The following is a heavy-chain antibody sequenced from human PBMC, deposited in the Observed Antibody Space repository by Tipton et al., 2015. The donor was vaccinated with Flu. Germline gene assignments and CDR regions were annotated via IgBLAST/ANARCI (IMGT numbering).Heavy chain of an antibody. D-gene: IGHD3-10*01. CDR2: VYHGGTT. CDR3: VTTTYYYGSGSHDF. V-gene: IGHV4-38-2*02. Sequence: TLSLTCTVSGYSISSRYYWGWIRQPPGKGLEWIGCVYHGGTTYYNPSLKSRVAISLDTFQNQFSLKLTSVTAADTAVYFCVTTTYYYGSGSHDFWGQGILVTVSS. J-gene: IGHJ4*02. CDR1: GYSISSRYY.